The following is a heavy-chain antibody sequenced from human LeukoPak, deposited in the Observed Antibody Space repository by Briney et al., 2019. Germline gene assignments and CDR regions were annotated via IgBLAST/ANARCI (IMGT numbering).Heavy chain of an antibody. V-gene: IGHV3-23*01. CDR3: AKPPSGSYFSEYFDS. D-gene: IGHD1-26*01. CDR2: ISGTGVST. CDR1: KFSFSDYA. J-gene: IGHJ4*02. Sequence: GGSLTLSCAASKFSFSDYALSWVRQAPGEGLEWVSGISGTGVSTYYADSVKGRFTISRDNFKNILYLQLNSLRAEDTAVYYCAKPPSGSYFSEYFDSWGQGTLVTVSS.